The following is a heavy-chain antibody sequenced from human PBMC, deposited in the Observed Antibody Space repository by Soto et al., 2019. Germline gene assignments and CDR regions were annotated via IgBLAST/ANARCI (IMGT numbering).Heavy chain of an antibody. V-gene: IGHV4-59*01. Sequence: PSETLSLTCTISGGSINSYYWTWIRQPPGKGLEWIGNVYYTGSTKYNPSLKGRVSISLDTSRTQFSLNLSSVTAADTAVYFCARYSPPKKSYDSNPGWFAPWGQGTLVTVSS. CDR2: VYYTGST. CDR1: GGSINSYY. J-gene: IGHJ5*02. D-gene: IGHD3-22*01. CDR3: ARYSPPKKSYDSNPGWFAP.